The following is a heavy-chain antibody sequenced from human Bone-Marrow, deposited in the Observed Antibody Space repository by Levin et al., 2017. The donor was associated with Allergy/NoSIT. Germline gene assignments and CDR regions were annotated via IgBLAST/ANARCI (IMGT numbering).Heavy chain of an antibody. D-gene: IGHD1-26*01. CDR2: IVPAFGTP. CDR3: ARVRRGIVASTGFDY. V-gene: IGHV1-69*06. J-gene: IGHJ4*02. Sequence: PRASVKVSCKTLGGTFNSHAFTWVRQAPGQGLEWLGGIVPAFGTPNHAQKFQDRITFTADKFTTTVYMETTSLTSGDTAVYYCARVRRGIVASTGFDYWGQGTLVTVSS. CDR1: GGTFNSHA.